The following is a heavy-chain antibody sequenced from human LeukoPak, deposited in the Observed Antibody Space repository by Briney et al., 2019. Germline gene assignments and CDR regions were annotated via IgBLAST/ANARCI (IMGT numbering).Heavy chain of an antibody. CDR2: ISYDGNNK. J-gene: IGHJ4*02. CDR1: GFTFSSYT. V-gene: IGHV3-30-3*01. CDR3: AREFVSGWFDY. Sequence: GRSLRLSCAASGFTFSSYTMHWVRQAPDKGLEWVAVISYDGNNKYYADSVKGRFTISRDNSKNTLYLQMSSLRAEDTAVYYCAREFVSGWFDYWGQGTLVTVSS. D-gene: IGHD6-19*01.